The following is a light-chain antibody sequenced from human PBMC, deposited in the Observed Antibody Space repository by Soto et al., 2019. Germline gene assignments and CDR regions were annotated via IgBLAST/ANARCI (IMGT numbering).Light chain of an antibody. V-gene: IGKV3-15*01. Sequence: EVVMTQSPDTLSVSPGERATLSCRASQSVSSNLAWYQQKLGQAPRLLIYGASTRATGISAKFSGSGSGTEFTLTISRLEPEDFAVYYCQQRSNWITFGQGTRLEIK. CDR2: GAS. CDR3: QQRSNWIT. CDR1: QSVSSN. J-gene: IGKJ5*01.